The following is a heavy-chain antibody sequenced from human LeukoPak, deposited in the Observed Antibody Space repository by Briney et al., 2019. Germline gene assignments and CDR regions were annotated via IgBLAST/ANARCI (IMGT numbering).Heavy chain of an antibody. CDR2: IRYDGSNK. CDR1: GFTFSSYG. D-gene: IGHD3-22*01. J-gene: IGHJ4*02. CDR3: ARDSYYYDSSGYYYTPSFDY. Sequence: GGSLRLSCAASGFTFSSYGMHWVRQAPGKGLEWVAFIRYDGSNKYYADSVKGRFTISRDNSKNTLYLQMNGLRAEDTAVYYCARDSYYYDSSGYYYTPSFDYWGQGTLVTVSS. V-gene: IGHV3-30*02.